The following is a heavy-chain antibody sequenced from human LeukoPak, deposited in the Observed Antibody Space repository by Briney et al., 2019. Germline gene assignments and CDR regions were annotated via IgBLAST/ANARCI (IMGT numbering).Heavy chain of an antibody. CDR1: GYSISSGYY. CDR3: ARGRRDYVWGSYRLDY. J-gene: IGHJ4*02. D-gene: IGHD3-16*02. CDR2: IYHSGST. Sequence: SETLSLTCTVSGYSISSGYYWGWIRQPPGKGLEWIGSIYHSGSTYYNPSLKSRVTISVDTSKNQFSLKLSSVTAADTAVYYCARGRRDYVWGSYRLDYWGQGTLVTVSS. V-gene: IGHV4-38-2*02.